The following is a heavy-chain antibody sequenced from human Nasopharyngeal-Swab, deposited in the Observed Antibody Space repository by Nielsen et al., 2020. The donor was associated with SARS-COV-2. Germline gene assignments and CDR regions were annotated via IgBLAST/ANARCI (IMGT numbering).Heavy chain of an antibody. V-gene: IGHV4-34*01. CDR2: INHSGST. CDR1: GGSFSGYY. J-gene: IGHJ4*02. Sequence: SETPSLTCAVYGGSFSGYYWSWIRQPPGKGLEWIGEINHSGSTNYNPSLKSRVTISVDTSKNQFSLKLSSVTAADTAVYYCAAFTSGRRFLNDYWGQGTLVTVSS. CDR3: AAFTSGRRFLNDY. D-gene: IGHD3-10*01.